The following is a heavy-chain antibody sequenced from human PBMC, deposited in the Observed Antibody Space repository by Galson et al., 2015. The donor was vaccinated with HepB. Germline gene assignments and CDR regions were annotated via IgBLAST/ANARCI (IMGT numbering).Heavy chain of an antibody. CDR3: ARDRAPYGSGSYSCFDI. D-gene: IGHD3-10*01. J-gene: IGHJ3*02. Sequence: SLRLSCAVSGFTFSTYAVHWVRQAPGKGLEWVAVTSFDGSNKYYADSVKGRFTISRDNSKNTLYLQMNSLRAEDTAVYYCARDRAPYGSGSYSCFDIWGQGTMVTVSS. CDR1: GFTFSTYA. CDR2: TSFDGSNK. V-gene: IGHV3-30-3*01.